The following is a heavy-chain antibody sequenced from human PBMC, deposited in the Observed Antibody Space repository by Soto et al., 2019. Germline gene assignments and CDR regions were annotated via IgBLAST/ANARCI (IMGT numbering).Heavy chain of an antibody. J-gene: IGHJ4*02. CDR2: ISTYNGKT. CDR1: GYKFSSYG. V-gene: IGHV1-18*01. D-gene: IGHD3-22*01. Sequence: QVQLVQSGAEVKKPGASAKVSCKASGYKFSSYGITWVRQAPGQGLEWLGWISTYNGKTIYAQNLQDRVTMTIDASTSAAYLELRSLRSDDTALYYCARVNEGVYYDSRGYFDYWGQGTLVTVSS. CDR3: ARVNEGVYYDSRGYFDY.